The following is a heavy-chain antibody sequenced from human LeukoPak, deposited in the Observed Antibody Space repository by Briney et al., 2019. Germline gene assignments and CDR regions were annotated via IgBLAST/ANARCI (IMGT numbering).Heavy chain of an antibody. CDR3: ASADYYDSSGYSTGAFDI. Sequence: PSETLSLTCAVSGGSISSSNWWSWVRQPPGKGLEWIGEIYHSGSTDYNPSLKSRVTISVDKSKNQFSLKLSSVTAADTAVYYCASADYYDSSGYSTGAFDIWGQGTMVTVSS. V-gene: IGHV4-4*02. CDR1: GGSISSSNW. CDR2: IYHSGST. J-gene: IGHJ3*02. D-gene: IGHD3-22*01.